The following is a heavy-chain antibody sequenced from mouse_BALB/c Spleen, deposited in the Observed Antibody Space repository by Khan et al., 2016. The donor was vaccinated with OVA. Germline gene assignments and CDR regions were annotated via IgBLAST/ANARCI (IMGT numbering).Heavy chain of an antibody. CDR3: ASHLTGSFAY. D-gene: IGHD4-1*01. Sequence: EVELVESGGDLVKPGGSLRLSCAASGFTFSTYAMSWVRQPPDKRLEWVATINSDGYYTYYPDTVKGRFTISRNNAENTLYLQRSSLKSEDTAIYYCASHLTGSFAYWGQGTLVTVSA. CDR1: GFTFSTYA. CDR2: INSDGYYT. J-gene: IGHJ3*01. V-gene: IGHV5-6*01.